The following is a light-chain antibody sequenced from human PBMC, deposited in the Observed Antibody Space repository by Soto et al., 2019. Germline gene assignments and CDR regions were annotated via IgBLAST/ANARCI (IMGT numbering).Light chain of an antibody. V-gene: IGLV2-8*01. J-gene: IGLJ2*01. CDR2: EVS. Sequence: QSALTQPPSGSGSPGQSVTISCTGTSSDVGGYNYVSWYQQHPGKAPKLMISEVSKRPSGVPDRFSGSKSGNTASLTVSGLQAEDEADYYCSSFAGNNNLVFGGGTKVTVL. CDR3: SSFAGNNNLV. CDR1: SSDVGGYNY.